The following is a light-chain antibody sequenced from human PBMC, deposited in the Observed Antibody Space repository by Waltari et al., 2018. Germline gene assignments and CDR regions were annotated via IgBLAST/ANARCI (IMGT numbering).Light chain of an antibody. CDR1: QDIGTW. CDR3: QQLDSFPHT. Sequence: DIQMTQSPSSVSASVGDRVTIPCRASQDIGTWFAWYQQKPGKAPKLLIYAASSLQSGVPSRFSGSGSGTDFTLTISSLQPEDFATYYCQQLDSFPHTFGQGTKVEIK. V-gene: IGKV1-12*01. J-gene: IGKJ2*01. CDR2: AAS.